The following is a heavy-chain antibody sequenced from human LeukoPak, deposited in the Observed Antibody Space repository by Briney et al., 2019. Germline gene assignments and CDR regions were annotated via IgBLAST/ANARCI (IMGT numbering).Heavy chain of an antibody. CDR1: GGSISSSSYY. Sequence: SETLSLTCTVSGGSISSSSYYWGWVRQPPGKGLEWIGSIYYSGKTYYNPSLKSRLTISVDTSKNQFSLKLSSVTAADTAVYYCARHNRLNWYFDLWGRGTLVTVSS. CDR2: IYYSGKT. D-gene: IGHD2/OR15-2a*01. J-gene: IGHJ2*01. V-gene: IGHV4-39*01. CDR3: ARHNRLNWYFDL.